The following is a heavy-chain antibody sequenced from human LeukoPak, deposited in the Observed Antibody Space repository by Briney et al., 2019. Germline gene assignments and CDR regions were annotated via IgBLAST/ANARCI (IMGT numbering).Heavy chain of an antibody. Sequence: SETLPLTCTVSGGSISSSSYYWGWIRQPPGKGLEWIGSIYYSGSTYYNPSLKSRVTISVDTSKNQFSLKLSSVTAADTAVYYCARDSYFHSSGWYGGYFDYWGQGTLVTVSS. CDR3: ARDSYFHSSGWYGGYFDY. V-gene: IGHV4-39*02. J-gene: IGHJ4*02. CDR2: IYYSGST. D-gene: IGHD6-19*01. CDR1: GGSISSSSYY.